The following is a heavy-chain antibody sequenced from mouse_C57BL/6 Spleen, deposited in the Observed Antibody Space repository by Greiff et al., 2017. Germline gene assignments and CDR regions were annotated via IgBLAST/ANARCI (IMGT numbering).Heavy chain of an antibody. CDR3: ARDYYGTTGYFGV. CDR1: GYTFTSYW. J-gene: IGHJ1*03. Sequence: QVQLQQPGAELVMPGASVKLSCKASGYTFTSYWMHWVKQRPGQGLEWIGEIDPSDSYTNYNQKFKSKTTLTVDKSSSTAYMQLISLTSEDSAVYYCARDYYGTTGYFGVWGTGTTVTVSS. V-gene: IGHV1-69*01. D-gene: IGHD2-1*01. CDR2: IDPSDSYT.